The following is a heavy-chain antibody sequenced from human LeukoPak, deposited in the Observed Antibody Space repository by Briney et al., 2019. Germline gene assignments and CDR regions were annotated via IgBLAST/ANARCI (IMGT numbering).Heavy chain of an antibody. V-gene: IGHV7-4-1*02. CDR2: INTNTGNP. CDR1: GYTFTSYA. Sequence: ASVKVSCKASGYTFTSYAMNWVRQAPGQGLEWMGWINTNTGNPTYAQGFTGRFVFSLDTSVSTAYLQISSLKAEDTAVYYCAVLWFGPPASAFDIWGQGTMVTVSS. CDR3: AVLWFGPPASAFDI. J-gene: IGHJ3*02. D-gene: IGHD3-10*01.